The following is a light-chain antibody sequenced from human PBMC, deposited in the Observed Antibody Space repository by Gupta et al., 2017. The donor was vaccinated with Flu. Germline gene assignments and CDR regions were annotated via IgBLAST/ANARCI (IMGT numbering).Light chain of an antibody. Sequence: QSLLNQPPSASGTPGQRVTISCSGSSSNIGSNYVYWYQQPPGTAPKLLIYSNNQRPSGVPDRFSGSKSGTSASLAISGLRSEDEADYYCAAWDDSLSAPYVFGTGTKVTVL. V-gene: IGLV1-47*02. CDR1: SSNIGSNY. CDR2: SNN. J-gene: IGLJ1*01. CDR3: AAWDDSLSAPYV.